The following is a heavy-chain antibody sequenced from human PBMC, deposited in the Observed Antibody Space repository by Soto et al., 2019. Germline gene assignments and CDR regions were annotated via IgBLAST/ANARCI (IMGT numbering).Heavy chain of an antibody. CDR1: GGSISSYY. J-gene: IGHJ4*02. Sequence: SETLSLTCTVFGGSISSYYWSCIRQPPGKGLEWIGYIYYSGSTNYNPSLKSRVTISVDTSKNQFSLKLSSVTAADTAVYYCARLTSMVNDYWGQGTLVTVSS. D-gene: IGHD3-10*01. V-gene: IGHV4-59*01. CDR2: IYYSGST. CDR3: ARLTSMVNDY.